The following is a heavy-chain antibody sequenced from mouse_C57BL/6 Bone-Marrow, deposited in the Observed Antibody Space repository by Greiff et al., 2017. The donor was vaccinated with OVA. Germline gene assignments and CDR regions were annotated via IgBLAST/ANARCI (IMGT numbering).Heavy chain of an antibody. J-gene: IGHJ1*03. CDR2: IDPETGGT. D-gene: IGHD2-3*01. V-gene: IGHV1-15*01. Sequence: QVHVKQSGAELVRPGASVTLSCKASGYTFTDYEMHWVKQTPVHGLEWIGAIDPETGGTAYNQKFKGKAILTADKSSSTAYMELRSLTSEDSAVDYCGGLLGRDGYFDVWGTGTTVTVSS. CDR3: GGLLGRDGYFDV. CDR1: GYTFTDYE.